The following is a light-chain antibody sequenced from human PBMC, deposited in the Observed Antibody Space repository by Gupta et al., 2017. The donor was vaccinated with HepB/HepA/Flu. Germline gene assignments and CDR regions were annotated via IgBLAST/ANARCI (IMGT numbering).Light chain of an antibody. CDR3: NSRDNSGNHVV. Sequence: SSELTQDPAVSVALGQTVMITCQGDSLRSYYANWYQQKPGQAPVVVIYGKNNRPSGIPDRFSGSTSGNTASLTITGAQAEDEADYYCNSRDNSGNHVVFGGGSKLTVL. CDR2: GKN. CDR1: SLRSYY. V-gene: IGLV3-19*01. J-gene: IGLJ2*01.